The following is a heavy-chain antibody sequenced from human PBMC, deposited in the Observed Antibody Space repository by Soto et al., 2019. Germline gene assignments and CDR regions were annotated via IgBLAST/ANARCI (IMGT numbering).Heavy chain of an antibody. CDR1: GGSISSGDW. Sequence: PSETLSLTCAVSGGSISSGDWCWSWVRQSPGKGLEWIGEIYYSGSTTYNPSLKSRVTISADKSENQFSLRLSSVTAADTAVYYCAFRGCDSILGSLDYWGQGTLVTVSS. V-gene: IGHV4-4*02. D-gene: IGHD2-21*02. J-gene: IGHJ4*02. CDR3: AFRGCDSILGSLDY. CDR2: IYYSGST.